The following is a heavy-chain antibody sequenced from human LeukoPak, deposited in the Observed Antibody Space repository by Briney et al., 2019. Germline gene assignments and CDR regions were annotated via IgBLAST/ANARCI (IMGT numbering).Heavy chain of an antibody. V-gene: IGHV3-48*03. D-gene: IGHD2-2*02. Sequence: GGSLRLSCTASGFTFSTYEMNWVRQAPRKGLEWISYISGSGSSIFYADSLQGRFTVSRDNAKNSVYLQMKSLRAEDTAVYYCARARHTLFDPWGQGTLVTVSS. CDR3: ARARHTLFDP. CDR2: ISGSGSSI. CDR1: GFTFSTYE. J-gene: IGHJ5*02.